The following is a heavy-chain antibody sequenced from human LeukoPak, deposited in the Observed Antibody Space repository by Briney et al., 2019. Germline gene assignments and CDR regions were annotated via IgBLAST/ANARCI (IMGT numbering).Heavy chain of an antibody. CDR2: IYHSGST. Sequence: PSETLSLTCAVSGYSISSGYYWGWIRQPPVKGLEWIGSIYHSGSTYYNPSLTSRVTISVDTSKNQFSLKLSSVTAADTAVYYCARSPYNWNLENWFDPWGQGTLVTVSS. CDR1: GYSISSGYY. D-gene: IGHD1-1*01. V-gene: IGHV4-38-2*01. J-gene: IGHJ5*02. CDR3: ARSPYNWNLENWFDP.